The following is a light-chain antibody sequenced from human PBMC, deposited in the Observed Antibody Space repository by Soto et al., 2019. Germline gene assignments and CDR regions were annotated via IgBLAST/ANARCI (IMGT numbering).Light chain of an antibody. CDR3: QQYNNWPPT. J-gene: IGKJ5*01. Sequence: EIVMTQPQATLSVSPGERATLSCRASQSVSSKLAWYQQKPGQAPRLLIYGASTRATGIPARFSGSGSGTEFTLTISSLQSEDFAVYYCQQYNNWPPTFGQGTRLEIK. CDR1: QSVSSK. V-gene: IGKV3-15*01. CDR2: GAS.